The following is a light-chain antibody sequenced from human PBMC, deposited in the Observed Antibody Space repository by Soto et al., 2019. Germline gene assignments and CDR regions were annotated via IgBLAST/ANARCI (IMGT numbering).Light chain of an antibody. J-gene: IGLJ1*01. Sequence: QSALTQPASVSGSPGQSITISCTGTSSDVGAYNYVSWYQQHPGKAPKLMIYDVSNRPLGVSNRFSGSKSGNTASLTISGLQAEDEADYYCSSYTRSSSLYVFGTGTKLTVL. CDR1: SSDVGAYNY. CDR3: SSYTRSSSLYV. CDR2: DVS. V-gene: IGLV2-14*03.